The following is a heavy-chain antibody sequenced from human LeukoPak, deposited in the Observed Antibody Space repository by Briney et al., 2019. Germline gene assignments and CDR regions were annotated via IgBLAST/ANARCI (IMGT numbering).Heavy chain of an antibody. Sequence: SETLSLTCTVSGGSISSSSYYWGWIRQPPGKGLEWIGSIYYSGSTYYNPSLKSRVTISVDTSKNQFSLKLSSVTAADTAVYYCARHGWAPYYDFWSGYDSSYYYYGMDVWGQGTTVTVSS. CDR3: ARHGWAPYYDFWSGYDSSYYYYGMDV. CDR2: IYYSGST. D-gene: IGHD3-3*01. V-gene: IGHV4-39*01. CDR1: GGSISSSSYY. J-gene: IGHJ6*02.